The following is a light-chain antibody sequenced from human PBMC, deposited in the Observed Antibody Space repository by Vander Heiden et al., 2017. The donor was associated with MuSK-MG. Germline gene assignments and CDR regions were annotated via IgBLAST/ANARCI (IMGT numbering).Light chain of an antibody. CDR1: QSISSY. J-gene: IGKJ3*01. CDR3: QQSYSTPII. CDR2: AAS. V-gene: IGKV1-39*01. Sequence: DIQMTQSPSSLSASVGDRVTITCRASQSISSYLNWYQQKPGKAPKLLIYAASSLQSGVPSRFSGSGSGTDFTLTISSLQPEDFATYYCQQSYSTPIIFGHGTKVDIK.